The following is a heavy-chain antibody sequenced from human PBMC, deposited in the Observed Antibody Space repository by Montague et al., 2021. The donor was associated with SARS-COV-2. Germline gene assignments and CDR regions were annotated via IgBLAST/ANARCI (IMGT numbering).Heavy chain of an antibody. Sequence: SETLSLTCTVSGGSISTYYWSWIRQPPGKGLEWIGYIYYSGTANYNPSLKSRVTISVDTSKNQFSLKVRSVTAADTAVYYCARVVGGRGTRFDPWGQGTLVTVSS. CDR3: ARVVGGRGTRFDP. CDR1: GGSISTYY. CDR2: IYYSGTA. V-gene: IGHV4-59*08. J-gene: IGHJ5*02. D-gene: IGHD1-14*01.